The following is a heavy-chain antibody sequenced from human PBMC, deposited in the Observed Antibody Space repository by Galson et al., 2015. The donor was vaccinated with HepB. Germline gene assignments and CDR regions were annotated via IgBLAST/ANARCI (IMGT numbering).Heavy chain of an antibody. Sequence: SVKVSCKASGGTFSSYAISWVRQAPGQGLEWMGGIIPIFGTANYAQKFQGRVTITADESTSTAYMELSSLRSEDTAVYYCARGGKDCSSTSCYNTDLYYYYYGMDVWGQGTTVTVSS. V-gene: IGHV1-69*13. D-gene: IGHD2-2*01. J-gene: IGHJ6*02. CDR3: ARGGKDCSSTSCYNTDLYYYYYGMDV. CDR1: GGTFSSYA. CDR2: IIPIFGTA.